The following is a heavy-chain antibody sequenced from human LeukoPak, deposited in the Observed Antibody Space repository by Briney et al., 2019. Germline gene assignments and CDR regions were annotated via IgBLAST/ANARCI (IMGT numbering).Heavy chain of an antibody. CDR2: IYYGGST. CDR1: GGSISSYY. CDR3: ARQGGYGDPFDY. J-gene: IGHJ4*02. D-gene: IGHD4-17*01. Sequence: TSETLSLTCTVSGGSISSYYWSWIRQPPGKGLEWIGYIYYGGSTNYNPSLKSRVTISVDTSKNQFSLKLSSVTAADTAVYYCARQGGYGDPFDYWGQGTLVTVSS. V-gene: IGHV4-59*08.